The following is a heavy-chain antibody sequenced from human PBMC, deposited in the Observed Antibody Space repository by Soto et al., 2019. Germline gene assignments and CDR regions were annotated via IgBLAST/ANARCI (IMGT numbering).Heavy chain of an antibody. CDR1: GFTVSSNY. CDR3: ERSHMPRPGSYYVDY. CDR2: IYSGGST. V-gene: IGHV3-66*02. D-gene: IGHD1-26*01. Sequence: GGSLRLSCAASGFTVSSNYMSWVRQAPGKGLEWVSVIYSGGSTYYADSVKGRFTISRDNSKNTLYLQMNSLRAEDTAVYYCERSHMPRPGSYYVDYWGQGTLVTVSS. J-gene: IGHJ4*02.